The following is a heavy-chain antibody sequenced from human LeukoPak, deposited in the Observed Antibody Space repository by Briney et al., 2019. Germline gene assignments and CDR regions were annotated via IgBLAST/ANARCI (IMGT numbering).Heavy chain of an antibody. CDR2: IYYSGST. V-gene: IGHV4-39*01. CDR3: ARLGGVVRGVIIRGPAGSPGSLDV. D-gene: IGHD3-10*01. CDR1: GGSISSSSYY. J-gene: IGHJ6*04. Sequence: SETLSLTCTVSGGSISSSSYYWGWIRQPPGKGLEWIGSIYYSGSTYYNPSLKSRVTISVDTSKNQFSLKLSSVTAADTAVYYCARLGGVVRGVIIRGPAGSPGSLDVWGKGTTVTVSS.